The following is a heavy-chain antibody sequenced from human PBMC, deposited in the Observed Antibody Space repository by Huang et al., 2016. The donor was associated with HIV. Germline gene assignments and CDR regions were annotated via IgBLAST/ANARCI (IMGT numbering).Heavy chain of an antibody. CDR1: GYSFSSYW. CDR2: IFPDDCDT. V-gene: IGHV5-51*01. Sequence: VQLVQSGAEVKKPGESLKISCKGSGYSFSSYWIAWGRQMPGKGLEWMGIIFPDDCDTTYRPSFEGQVTIAADKSIGTAYLQGSSLKASDTAMYYCARRFSSSSGYFDYWGQGSLVTVSS. J-gene: IGHJ4*02. CDR3: ARRFSSSSGYFDY. D-gene: IGHD6-6*01.